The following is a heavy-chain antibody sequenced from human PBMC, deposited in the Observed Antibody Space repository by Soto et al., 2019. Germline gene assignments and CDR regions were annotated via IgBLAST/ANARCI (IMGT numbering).Heavy chain of an antibody. CDR1: GGSVSSGGYY. CDR3: ARDIRGYSRAFDY. D-gene: IGHD5-18*01. J-gene: IGHJ4*02. V-gene: IGHV4-61*08. Sequence: SETLSLTCTVSGGSVSSGGYYWTWIRQPPGKGLEWIGYIHYSGNTNYNPSLKSRVTISVDTSKNQFSLKLTSVTAADAAAYYCARDIRGYSRAFDYWGQGTLVTVSS. CDR2: IHYSGNT.